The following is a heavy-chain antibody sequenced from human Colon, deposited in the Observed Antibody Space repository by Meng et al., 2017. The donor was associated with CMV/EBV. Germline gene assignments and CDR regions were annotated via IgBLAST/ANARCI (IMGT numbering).Heavy chain of an antibody. D-gene: IGHD2-2*01. CDR2: ISGGAGTT. CDR3: VRQRVQYRAAFDL. V-gene: IGHV3-48*03. CDR1: GFTFSSYE. Sequence: LSLTCAASGFTFSSYEMNWVRQAPGKGLEWIAYISGGAGTTYYADSVKGRFTISRDNAKASLFLQMNSLRVEDMAVYYCVRQRVQYRAAFDLWGQGTMVTVSS. J-gene: IGHJ3*01.